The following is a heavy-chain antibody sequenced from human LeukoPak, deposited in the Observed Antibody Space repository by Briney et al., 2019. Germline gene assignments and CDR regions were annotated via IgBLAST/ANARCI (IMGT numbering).Heavy chain of an antibody. Sequence: GESLRISCTGSGYSFTSSWITWVRQMPGKGLEWMGRIDPSDSYTDYSPSFQGHVTISADKSISTAFLQWSSLKASDTAMYYCARREMATIADIWGQGTMVTVSS. V-gene: IGHV5-10-1*01. J-gene: IGHJ3*02. CDR1: GYSFTSSW. CDR2: IDPSDSYT. CDR3: ARREMATIADI. D-gene: IGHD5-24*01.